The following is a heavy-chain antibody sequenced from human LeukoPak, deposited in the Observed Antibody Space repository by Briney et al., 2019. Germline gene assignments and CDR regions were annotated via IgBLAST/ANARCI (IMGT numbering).Heavy chain of an antibody. Sequence: ASVKVSCKASGYTFTGYYMHWVRQAPGQGLEWVGWINPNSGGTNYAQKFQGCVTMTRDTSISTAYMELSRLRSDDTAVYYCARGSYYYYYGMDVWGQGTTVTVSS. V-gene: IGHV1-2*04. CDR3: ARGSYYYYYGMDV. CDR1: GYTFTGYY. J-gene: IGHJ6*02. CDR2: INPNSGGT. D-gene: IGHD1-26*01.